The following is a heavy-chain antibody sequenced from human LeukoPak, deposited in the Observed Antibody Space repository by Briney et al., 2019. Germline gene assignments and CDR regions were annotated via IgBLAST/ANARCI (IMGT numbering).Heavy chain of an antibody. CDR1: GYTFTGYY. CDR2: INPDNGVT. D-gene: IGHD3-9*01. J-gene: IGHJ4*02. CDR3: ARGFDWLEYYFDY. V-gene: IGHV1-2*02. Sequence: WASVKVSCKASGYTFTGYYIHWVRQAPGQGLEWMGWINPDNGVTNYAQKFQGTVTITRDTSISTAYMELSRLRSDDTAVYHCARGFDWLEYYFDYWGQGTLVTVSS.